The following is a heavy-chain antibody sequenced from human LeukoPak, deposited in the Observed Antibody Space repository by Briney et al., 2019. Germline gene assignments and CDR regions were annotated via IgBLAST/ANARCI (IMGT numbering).Heavy chain of an antibody. D-gene: IGHD2-2*01. CDR1: GFSFSDYW. V-gene: IGHV3-7*01. J-gene: IGHJ4*02. Sequence: GGSLRLSCAASGFSFSDYWMRWVRQAPGKGLEWVANISPDGSDKYYVDSVKGRFSVSRDNAKNSLFLQMNSLRAGDTAVYFCARLQAAVPAVFDYFDYWGQGTLATVSS. CDR3: ARLQAAVPAVFDYFDY. CDR2: ISPDGSDK.